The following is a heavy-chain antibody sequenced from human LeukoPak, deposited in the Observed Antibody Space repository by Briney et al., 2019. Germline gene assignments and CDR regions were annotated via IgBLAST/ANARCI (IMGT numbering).Heavy chain of an antibody. D-gene: IGHD1-20*01. Sequence: GGSLRLSCVASGFTFSDSPMHWVRQASGGGVEWVGRIRSKPNSYATTYAASVKGRFTISRDDSKNTAYLQMNSLKTEDTAVYYCARSNWNELDYWGQGTLVTVSS. V-gene: IGHV3-73*01. CDR2: IRSKPNSYAT. CDR1: GFTFSDSP. J-gene: IGHJ4*02. CDR3: ARSNWNELDY.